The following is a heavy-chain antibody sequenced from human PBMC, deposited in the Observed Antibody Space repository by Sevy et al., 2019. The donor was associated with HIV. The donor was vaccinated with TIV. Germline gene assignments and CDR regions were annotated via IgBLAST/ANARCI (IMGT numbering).Heavy chain of an antibody. CDR1: GFTFSSYW. J-gene: IGHJ6*02. CDR2: INSDGSST. D-gene: IGHD3-10*01. CDR3: ARVDVRGVIITSDTNYYYGMDV. Sequence: GESLKISCAASGFTFSSYWMHWVRQPPGKGLVWVSRINSDGSSTSYADSVKGRFTISRDNAKNTLYLQMNSLRAEDTAVYYCARVDVRGVIITSDTNYYYGMDVWGQGTTVTVSS. V-gene: IGHV3-74*01.